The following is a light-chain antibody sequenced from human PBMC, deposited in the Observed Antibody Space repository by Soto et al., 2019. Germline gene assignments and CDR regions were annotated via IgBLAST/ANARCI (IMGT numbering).Light chain of an antibody. CDR3: QQYYNWWT. CDR1: QSVSSS. CDR2: GAS. V-gene: IGKV3-15*01. J-gene: IGKJ1*01. Sequence: EMVMTQSPATLSASPGERATLSCRASQSVSSSLAWYQQKPGQAPRLLIYGASTRATGVPARFSGSGSGTEFTLTISSLHSEDFAVYYCQQYYNWWTFGQGTKVEIK.